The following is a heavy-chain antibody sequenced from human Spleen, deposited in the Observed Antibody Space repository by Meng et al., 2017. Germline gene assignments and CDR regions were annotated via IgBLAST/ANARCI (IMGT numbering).Heavy chain of an antibody. V-gene: IGHV2-5*02. CDR1: VFPLSPSGVG. J-gene: IGHJ4*02. D-gene: IGHD2-8*02. CDR3: AHYCAGGHSYSSYFDY. Sequence: SGPTLVKLTQTLTLTCTFPVFPLSPSGVGVGWIRQPPGTALECLAHIYWDDDKRYSPSLKSRLTITKDTSKNQVVLMMTNMDPVDTATYYCAHYCAGGHSYSSYFDYWGQGTLVTVSS. CDR2: IYWDDDK.